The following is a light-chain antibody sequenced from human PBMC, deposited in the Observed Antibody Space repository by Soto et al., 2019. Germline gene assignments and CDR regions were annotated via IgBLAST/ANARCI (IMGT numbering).Light chain of an antibody. CDR2: EAS. CDR3: QQSHNWPRT. J-gene: IGKJ1*01. CDR1: RSVTTF. Sequence: EIVLTQSPGTLSLSPGERATLSCRASRSVTTFLAWYQQRPGQAPRLLISEASNRAAGIPARFSGSGSGTDFTLTISSLEPEDFGVYYCQQSHNWPRTFGQGTMVEIK. V-gene: IGKV3-11*01.